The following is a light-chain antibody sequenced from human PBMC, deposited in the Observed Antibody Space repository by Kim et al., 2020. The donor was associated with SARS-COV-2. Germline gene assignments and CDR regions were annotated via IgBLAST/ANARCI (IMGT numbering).Light chain of an antibody. CDR3: QQYDSYPLT. CDR2: AAS. Sequence: DIQMTQSPSSLSASVGDTVTITCRASQGISSYLAWYQQKPEKAPKPLIYAASSLQSGVPSRFSGSGSGTHFTLTISSLQPEDFATYYCQQYDSYPLTFGQGTKVEIK. V-gene: IGKV1D-16*01. J-gene: IGKJ1*01. CDR1: QGISSY.